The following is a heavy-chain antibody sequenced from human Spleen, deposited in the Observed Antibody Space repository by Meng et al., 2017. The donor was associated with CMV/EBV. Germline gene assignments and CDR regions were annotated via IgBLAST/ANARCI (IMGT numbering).Heavy chain of an antibody. Sequence: SETLSLTCAVYGGSFSGYYWSWIRQPPGKGLEWIGEINQSGSTNYNPSLKSGVTISVDTSKNQFSLKLNSVTAADTAVYYCARIVDYYHYGLDVWGQGTTVTVS. V-gene: IGHV4-34*01. D-gene: IGHD2-15*01. CDR3: ARIVDYYHYGLDV. J-gene: IGHJ6*02. CDR2: INQSGST. CDR1: GGSFSGYY.